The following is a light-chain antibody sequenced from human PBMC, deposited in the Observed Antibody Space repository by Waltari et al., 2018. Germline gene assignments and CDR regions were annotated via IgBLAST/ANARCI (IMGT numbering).Light chain of an antibody. CDR1: SSDVGGYNY. V-gene: IGLV2-14*01. J-gene: IGLJ2*01. Sequence: QSALTQPASVSGSPGQSITISCTGTSSDVGGYNYVSWYQQHPGKAPKLMIYDVSKRPSGFSNRCAGSKSGNTASLTISGLQAEDEADYYCSSYTSSSTLDVVFGGGTKLTVL. CDR2: DVS. CDR3: SSYTSSSTLDVV.